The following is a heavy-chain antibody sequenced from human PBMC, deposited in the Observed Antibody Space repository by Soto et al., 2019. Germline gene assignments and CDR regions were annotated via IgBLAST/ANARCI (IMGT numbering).Heavy chain of an antibody. CDR2: IVVGSGNT. CDR3: AAVDGYCSSTSWCFDP. D-gene: IGHD2-2*01. V-gene: IGHV1-58*02. J-gene: IGHJ5*02. Sequence: GASVKVSCKASGFTFTSSAMQWVRQARGQRLEWIGWIVVGSGNTNYAQKFQERVTITRDMSTSTAYMELSSLRSEDTAVYYCAAVDGYCSSTSWCFDPWGQGTLVTVSS. CDR1: GFTFTSSA.